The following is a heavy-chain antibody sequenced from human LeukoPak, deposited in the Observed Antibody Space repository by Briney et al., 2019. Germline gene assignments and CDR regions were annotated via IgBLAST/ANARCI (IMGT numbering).Heavy chain of an antibody. CDR1: GFTFSSYA. CDR2: ISGSGGST. J-gene: IGHJ4*02. CDR3: AKGGGPDY. D-gene: IGHD6-25*01. V-gene: IGHV3-23*01. Sequence: GVSLRLSRAASGFTFSSYAMSWLRQAPWKGLEWVAAISGSGGSTYYAHSVKGRFTISRDNSKNTLYLQMNSLRAEDTAVYYCAKGGGPDYWGQGTLVTVSS.